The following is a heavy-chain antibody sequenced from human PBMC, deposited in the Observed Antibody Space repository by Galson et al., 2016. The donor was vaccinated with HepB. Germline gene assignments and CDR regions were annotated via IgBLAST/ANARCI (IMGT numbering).Heavy chain of an antibody. CDR3: ANLGSGSFRLYFYAMEV. D-gene: IGHD3-10*01. CDR1: GFTFSNFA. V-gene: IGHV3-23*01. Sequence: SLRLSCAASGFTFSNFAMTWVRQAPGKGLEWISGIGGKGDSTYYADSVKGRFTVSRDNSKNTLHLHMNSLRVDDTAVYYCANLGSGSFRLYFYAMEVWGQGTTVTVPS. CDR2: IGGKGDST. J-gene: IGHJ6*02.